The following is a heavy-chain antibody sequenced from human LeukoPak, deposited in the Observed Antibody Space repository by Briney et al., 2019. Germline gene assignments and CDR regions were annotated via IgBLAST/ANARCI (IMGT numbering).Heavy chain of an antibody. CDR2: VNHSGST. J-gene: IGHJ6*02. CDR1: GGPFSEYY. V-gene: IGHV4-34*01. CDR3: ARVSYCSGGSCYYYCGMDV. D-gene: IGHD2-15*01. Sequence: SETLSLTCAVYGGPFSEYYWSWIRQPPGKGLEWIGEVNHSGSTNYNPSLKSRVTILLDKSKNQFSLKLSSVTAADTAVYYCARVSYCSGGSCYYYCGMDVWGQGTTVTVSS.